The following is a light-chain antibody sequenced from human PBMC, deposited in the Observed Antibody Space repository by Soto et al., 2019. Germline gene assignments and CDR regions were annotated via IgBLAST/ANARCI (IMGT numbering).Light chain of an antibody. CDR1: QSVNSN. CDR2: GAS. CDR3: QQSNKWPYT. J-gene: IGKJ2*01. V-gene: IGKV3-15*01. Sequence: EIVRTQSPATLSVSPGERATLSCRASQSVNSNLAWYQQKPGQAPRLLFYGASTRATGIPARFSGTGSGTDFTLTISSLQSEDFAVYYCQQSNKWPYTFGQGTKLEIK.